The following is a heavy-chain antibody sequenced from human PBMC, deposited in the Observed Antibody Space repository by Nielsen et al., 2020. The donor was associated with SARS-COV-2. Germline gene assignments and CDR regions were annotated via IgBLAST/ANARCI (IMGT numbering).Heavy chain of an antibody. J-gene: IGHJ4*02. Sequence: GESLKISCVASGFTFSSYTMHWVRQAPGKGLECVALISYDGSNKYYGDSVKGRFTISRDNSDNTLYLQMSSLRAEDTAVYYCGGPELSLPWTLITGLGYWGQGTLVTVSS. D-gene: IGHD1-14*01. CDR1: GFTFSSYT. CDR3: GGPELSLPWTLITGLGY. CDR2: ISYDGSNK. V-gene: IGHV3-30-3*01.